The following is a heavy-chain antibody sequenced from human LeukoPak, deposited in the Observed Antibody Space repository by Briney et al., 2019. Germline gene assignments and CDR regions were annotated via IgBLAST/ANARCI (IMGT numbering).Heavy chain of an antibody. J-gene: IGHJ2*01. CDR2: IRYDGSNK. V-gene: IGHV3-30*02. CDR1: GFTFSSYG. CDR3: ARGRRNCGGDCARRATYNWYFDL. Sequence: PGGSLRLSCAASGFTFSSYGMHWVRQAPGKGLEWVAFIRYDGSNKYYADSVRGRFTISRDNSKNTLFLQMNSLRAEDTAVYYCARGRRNCGGDCARRATYNWYFDLWGRGTLVTVSS. D-gene: IGHD2-21*02.